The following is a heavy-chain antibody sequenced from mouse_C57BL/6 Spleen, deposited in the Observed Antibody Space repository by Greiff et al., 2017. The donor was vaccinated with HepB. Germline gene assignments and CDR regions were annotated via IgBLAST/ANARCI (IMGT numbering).Heavy chain of an antibody. V-gene: IGHV1-82*01. CDR2: IYPGDGDT. CDR3: ARADYAFY. CDR1: GYAFSSSW. Sequence: VKVVESGPELVKPGASVKISCKASGYAFSSSWMNWVKQRPGKGLEWIGRIYPGDGDTNYNGKFKGKATLTADKSSSTAYMQLSSLTSEDSAVYFCARADYAFYWGQGTLVTVSA. D-gene: IGHD2-4*01. J-gene: IGHJ3*01.